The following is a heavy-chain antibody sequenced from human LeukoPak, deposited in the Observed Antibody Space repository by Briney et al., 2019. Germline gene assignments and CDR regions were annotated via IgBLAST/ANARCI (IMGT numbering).Heavy chain of an antibody. CDR1: GFTFDDYA. V-gene: IGHV3-9*03. J-gene: IGHJ3*02. CDR3: AKATSIWFGEFIDAFDI. Sequence: PGGSLRLPCAASGFTFDDYAMHWVRQAPGKGLEWVSGISWNSGSIGYADSVKGRFTISRDNAKNSLYLQMNSLRAEDMALYYCAKATSIWFGEFIDAFDIWGQGTMVTVSS. D-gene: IGHD3-10*01. CDR2: ISWNSGSI.